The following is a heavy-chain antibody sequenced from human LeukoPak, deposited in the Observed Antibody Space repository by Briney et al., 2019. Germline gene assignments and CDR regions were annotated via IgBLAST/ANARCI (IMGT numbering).Heavy chain of an antibody. Sequence: GGSLRFSCAASGFTSTGYWMNWVGEAPGKGRGWVSRINSDGSSTSYADSVKGRFTISRDNAKNTLYLQMNSLRAEDTAVYYCARWPFDYWGQGTLVTVSS. CDR2: INSDGSST. CDR3: ARWPFDY. J-gene: IGHJ4*02. V-gene: IGHV3-74*01. CDR1: GFTSTGYW.